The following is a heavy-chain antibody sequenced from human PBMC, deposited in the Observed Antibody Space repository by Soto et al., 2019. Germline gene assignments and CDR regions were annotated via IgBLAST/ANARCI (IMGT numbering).Heavy chain of an antibody. J-gene: IGHJ2*01. CDR3: ARSPRRLGATTYWHFDL. Sequence: ASVKVSCKASGYTFTSYAMHWVRQAPGQRLEWMGWINAGNGNTKYSQKFQGRVTITRDTSASTAYMELSSLRSEDTAVYYCARSPRRLGATTYWHFDLWGRGTLVTVYS. CDR1: GYTFTSYA. V-gene: IGHV1-3*01. D-gene: IGHD1-26*01. CDR2: INAGNGNT.